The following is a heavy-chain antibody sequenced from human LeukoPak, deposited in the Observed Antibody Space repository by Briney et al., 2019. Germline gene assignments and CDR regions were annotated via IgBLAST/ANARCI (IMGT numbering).Heavy chain of an antibody. V-gene: IGHV3-48*02. Sequence: PGGSLRLSCAASGFTFNNYAMSWVRQAPGKGLEWVSYISSSSSTIYYADSVKGRFTISRDNAKNSLYLQMNSLRDEDTAVYYCARAIYGSGSTRYFDLWGRGTLVTVSS. D-gene: IGHD3-10*01. J-gene: IGHJ2*01. CDR3: ARAIYGSGSTRYFDL. CDR1: GFTFNNYA. CDR2: ISSSSSTI.